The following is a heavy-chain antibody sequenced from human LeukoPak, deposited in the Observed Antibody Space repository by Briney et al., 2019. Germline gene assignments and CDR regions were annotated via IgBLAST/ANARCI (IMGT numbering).Heavy chain of an antibody. Sequence: GASVKVSCKASGYTFTSYHMHWVRQAPGQGLEWMGIINPSGGSTSYAQKFQGRVTMTKDTSISTAYMELSRLRSDDTAVYYCASPNAGYSSSWYFNWGQGTLVTVSS. CDR1: GYTFTSYH. V-gene: IGHV1-46*01. J-gene: IGHJ4*02. CDR3: ASPNAGYSSSWYFN. D-gene: IGHD6-13*01. CDR2: INPSGGST.